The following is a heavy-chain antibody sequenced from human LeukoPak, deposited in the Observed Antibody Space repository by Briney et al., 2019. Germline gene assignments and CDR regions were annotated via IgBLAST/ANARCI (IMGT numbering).Heavy chain of an antibody. V-gene: IGHV1-8*03. CDR1: GYSFASYD. CDR2: MNPNSGNT. D-gene: IGHD4-11*01. J-gene: IGHJ4*02. Sequence: GESLKISCKGSGYSFASYDINWVRQATGQGLEWMGWMNPNSGNTGYAQKFQGRVTITRNTSISTAYMELSSLRSEDTAVYYCAREGNDYSNYDDYWGQGTLVTVSS. CDR3: AREGNDYSNYDDY.